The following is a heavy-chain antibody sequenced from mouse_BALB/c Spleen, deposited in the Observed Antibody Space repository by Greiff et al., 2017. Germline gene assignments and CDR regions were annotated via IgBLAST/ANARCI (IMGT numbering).Heavy chain of an antibody. CDR1: GYSITSDYA. CDR2: ISYSGST. D-gene: IGHD2-1*01. CDR3: ARSGNYGFAY. J-gene: IGHJ3*01. Sequence: EVKLVESGPGLVKPSQSLSLTCTVTGYSITSDYAWNWIRQFPGNKLEWMGYISYSGSTSYNPSLKSRISITRDTSKNQFFLQLNSVTTEDTATYYCARSGNYGFAYWGQGTLVTVSA. V-gene: IGHV3-2*02.